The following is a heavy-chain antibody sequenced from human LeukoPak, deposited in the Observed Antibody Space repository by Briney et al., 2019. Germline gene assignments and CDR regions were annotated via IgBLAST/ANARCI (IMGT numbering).Heavy chain of an antibody. CDR1: GYTFTSYG. J-gene: IGHJ6*04. D-gene: IGHD3-10*01. Sequence: GASVKVSCKASGYTFTSYGISWVRQAPGQGLDRMGWISAYNGNTNYAQKLQGRVTMTTDTSTSTAYMELRSLRSDDTAVYYCARDRSYYYGSGSFYYYGMDVWGKGTTVTVSS. CDR3: ARDRSYYYGSGSFYYYGMDV. V-gene: IGHV1-18*04. CDR2: ISAYNGNT.